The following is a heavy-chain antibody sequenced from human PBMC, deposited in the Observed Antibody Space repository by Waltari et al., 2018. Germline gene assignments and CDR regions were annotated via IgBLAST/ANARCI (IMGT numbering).Heavy chain of an antibody. J-gene: IGHJ4*02. D-gene: IGHD3-16*01. CDR1: GGTFSSYA. CDR3: ARELWAHYPGYYFDY. V-gene: IGHV1-69*10. CDR2: IIPILGIA. Sequence: QVQLVQSGAEVKKPGSSMKVSCKASGGTFSSYAISWVRQAPGQGLEWMGGIIPILGIANYAQKFQGRVTITADKSTSTAYMELSSLRSEDTAVYYCARELWAHYPGYYFDYWGQGTLVTVSS.